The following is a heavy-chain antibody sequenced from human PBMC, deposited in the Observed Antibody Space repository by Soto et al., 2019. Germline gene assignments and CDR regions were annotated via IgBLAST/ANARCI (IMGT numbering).Heavy chain of an antibody. CDR1: GFTFGSYW. V-gene: IGHV3-74*01. CDR2: IDSDGSST. J-gene: IGHJ6*02. Sequence: EVQLVESGGGLVQPGGSLRVSCAASGFTFGSYWMNWVRQAPGKGLVWVSRIDSDGSSTTYADSVKGRFTTSRDNAKNTLYLKMSSLGVEGTAVYYCARGRPYGMDVWGQGTRVTVSS. CDR3: ARGRPYGMDV.